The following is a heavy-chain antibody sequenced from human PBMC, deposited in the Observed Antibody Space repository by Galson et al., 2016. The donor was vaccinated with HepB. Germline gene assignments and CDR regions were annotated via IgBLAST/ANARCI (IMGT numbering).Heavy chain of an antibody. J-gene: IGHJ4*02. CDR1: GLTFSSYS. Sequence: SLRLSCAASGLTFSSYSMNWVRQAPGKGLEWVSSISSSSYIYYADSVKGRFTISRDNAKNSLYLQMNSLRAEDTAVYYCASVRIFGGTKTFDYWGQGTLVTVSS. CDR3: ASVRIFGGTKTFDY. CDR2: ISSSSYI. D-gene: IGHD3-3*01. V-gene: IGHV3-21*01.